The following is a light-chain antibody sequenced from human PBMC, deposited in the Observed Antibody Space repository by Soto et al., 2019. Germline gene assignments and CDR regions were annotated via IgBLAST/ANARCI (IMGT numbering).Light chain of an antibody. Sequence: EIVLTQSPGTLYFSRVEGSTLSFSASQSVRSNLAWYQQKPGQAPRLLIYGASTRATGIPARFSGSGSGTEFTLSIGSLQSEDFAVYYCQQYNDWPPTFGQGTRLEIK. CDR1: QSVRSN. V-gene: IGKV3-15*01. J-gene: IGKJ5*01. CDR3: QQYNDWPPT. CDR2: GAS.